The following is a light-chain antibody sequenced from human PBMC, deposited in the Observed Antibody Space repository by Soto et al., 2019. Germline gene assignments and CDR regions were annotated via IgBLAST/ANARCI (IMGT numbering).Light chain of an antibody. J-gene: IGKJ1*01. CDR1: QTISSW. V-gene: IGKV1-5*03. CDR2: KAS. Sequence: DIKMTQSPSTLSASVGDRVTITCRASQTISSWLAWYQQKPGKAPKLLIYKASTLKSGVPSRFSGSGSGTEFTLTISSLQHDDFATYYCQHYNSYSEAFGQGTKVEIK. CDR3: QHYNSYSEA.